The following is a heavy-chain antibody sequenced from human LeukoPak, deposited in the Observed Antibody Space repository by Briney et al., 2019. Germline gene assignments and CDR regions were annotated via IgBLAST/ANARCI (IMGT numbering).Heavy chain of an antibody. CDR2: IRYDGSNK. J-gene: IGHJ5*02. CDR3: AKDGQLVKGNWFDP. CDR1: GFTFSSYG. D-gene: IGHD6-13*01. Sequence: AGGSLRLSCGASGFTFSSYGMHWVRQAPGKGLEWVAFIRYDGSNKYYADSVKGRFTISRDNSKNTLYLQMNSLRAEDTAVYYCAKDGQLVKGNWFDPWGQGTLVTVSS. V-gene: IGHV3-30*02.